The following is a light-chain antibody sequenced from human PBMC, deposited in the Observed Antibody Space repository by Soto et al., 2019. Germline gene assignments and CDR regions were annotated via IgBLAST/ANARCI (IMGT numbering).Light chain of an antibody. Sequence: EIVMTQSPATLSVSAGERATLSCRASQSVNSNLAWYQQKAGQAPRLLIYGASTKATGTPDRFSGSGSGTDFTLTISRLEPEDSAVYYCQQYSASPRTFGPGTKVDIK. CDR2: GAS. CDR1: QSVNSN. J-gene: IGKJ3*01. CDR3: QQYSASPRT. V-gene: IGKV3D-15*01.